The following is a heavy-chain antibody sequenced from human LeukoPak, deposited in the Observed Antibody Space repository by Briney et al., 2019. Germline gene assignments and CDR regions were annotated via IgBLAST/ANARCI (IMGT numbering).Heavy chain of an antibody. D-gene: IGHD6-19*01. CDR3: AKDQGIAVTGVSDY. V-gene: IGHV4-59*01. CDR2: IDHSGST. Sequence: SETLSLTCTVSGGSFSSYYWTWIRQPPGKGLEWIGYIDHSGSTNYNPSLKSRVSISSDTSKNQFSLELSSVTAADTAVYYCAKDQGIAVTGVSDYWGQGTLVTVSS. J-gene: IGHJ4*02. CDR1: GGSFSSYY.